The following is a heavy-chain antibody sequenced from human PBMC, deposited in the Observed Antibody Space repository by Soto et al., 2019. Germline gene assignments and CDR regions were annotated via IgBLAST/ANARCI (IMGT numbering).Heavy chain of an antibody. V-gene: IGHV3-11*01. D-gene: IGHD3-3*01. CDR1: GFTFSDYY. Sequence: GGSLRLSCAASGFTFSDYYMTWIRQAPGKGLEWVSYISSRGNIIYYADSVQGRFTISRDNAKKSVYLQMNGLRTEDTAVYYCARRYDFLPSSTRYIFDYWGQGTLVTVSS. CDR2: ISSRGNII. J-gene: IGHJ4*02. CDR3: ARRYDFLPSSTRYIFDY.